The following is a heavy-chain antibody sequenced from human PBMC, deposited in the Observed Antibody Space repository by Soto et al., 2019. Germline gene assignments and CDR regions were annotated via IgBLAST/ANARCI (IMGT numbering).Heavy chain of an antibody. CDR1: GFTFNSYA. D-gene: IGHD3-16*02. Sequence: QVQLVESGGGVVQPGRSLRLSCAASGFTFNSYAMHWVRQAPGKGLEWVAVISYDGSNKYYADSVKGRFIISRDNSKNTLYLQMGSRKPEDTAGYYCARGDGLGELSSTRDYWGQGILVTVSS. J-gene: IGHJ4*02. CDR3: ARGDGLGELSSTRDY. CDR2: ISYDGSNK. V-gene: IGHV3-30*04.